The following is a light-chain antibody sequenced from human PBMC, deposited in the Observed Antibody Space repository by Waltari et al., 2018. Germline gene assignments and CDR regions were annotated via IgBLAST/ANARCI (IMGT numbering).Light chain of an antibody. V-gene: IGKV3-11*01. CDR3: QQRGSWPYT. CDR2: DAV. Sequence: IVLTQSPASLSLSPGERAPLSCRASQSVDNSLAWYQQKPGQAPRLFIYDAVNRPADVPARFSGSGSGTDFTLIISSLEPEDFAVYYCQQRGSWPYTFGQGTTVEIK. CDR1: QSVDNS. J-gene: IGKJ2*01.